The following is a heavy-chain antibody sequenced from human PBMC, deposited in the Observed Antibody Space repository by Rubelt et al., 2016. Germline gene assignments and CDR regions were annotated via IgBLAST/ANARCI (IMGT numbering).Heavy chain of an antibody. CDR3: ARDWFGIDS. CDR2: ISNDVSKN. Sequence: GLEWVAGISNDVSKNYYSDSVKGRFTISRDNSKNTLYLQMNSLRAEDTAVYYCARDWFGIDSWGQGTLVTVSS. J-gene: IGHJ4*02. D-gene: IGHD3-16*01. V-gene: IGHV3-30*03.